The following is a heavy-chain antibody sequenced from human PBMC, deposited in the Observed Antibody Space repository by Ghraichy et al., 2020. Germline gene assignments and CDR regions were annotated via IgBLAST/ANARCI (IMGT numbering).Heavy chain of an antibody. CDR3: VRAYDY. CDR1: GFTLSDYW. V-gene: IGHV3-74*01. J-gene: IGHJ4*02. CDR2: IKMDGSGT. Sequence: GESQNISCAASGFTLSDYWMHWVRQVPGKGLVWVSRIKMDGSGTDYADSVKGRFTISRDNAKNTVYLQMNSLRAEDTAVYYCVRAYDYWGQGTLVTVSS.